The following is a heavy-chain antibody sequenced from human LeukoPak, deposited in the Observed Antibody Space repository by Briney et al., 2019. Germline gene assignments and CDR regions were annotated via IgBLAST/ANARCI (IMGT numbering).Heavy chain of an antibody. CDR2: IYTSGST. J-gene: IGHJ6*03. CDR3: ARVGSYSHLYYYYYYMDV. D-gene: IGHD2-21*01. CDR1: GGSIRSYY. Sequence: SETLSLTCTVSGGSIRSYYWSWIRQPAGKGLEWIGRIYTSGSTNYNPSLKSRVTMSADMSKNQFSLKLSSVTAADTAVYYCARVGSYSHLYYYYYYMDVWGKGTTVTVSS. V-gene: IGHV4-4*07.